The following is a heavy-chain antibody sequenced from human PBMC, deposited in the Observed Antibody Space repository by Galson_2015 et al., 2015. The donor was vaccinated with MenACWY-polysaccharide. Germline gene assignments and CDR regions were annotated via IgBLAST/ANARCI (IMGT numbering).Heavy chain of an antibody. J-gene: IGHJ6*02. CDR1: GYTFDTYY. Sequence: SVKVSCKASGYTFDTYYAHWVRQAPGQGLEWMGIINPSGGGTSYAERFQGRVAMTSDTSTSTFYMELSSLTSEDTAIYYCAREKPPTTDVDYYPGLDGWGQGTTVT. D-gene: IGHD1-26*01. CDR3: AREKPPTTDVDYYPGLDG. CDR2: INPSGGGT. V-gene: IGHV1-46*02.